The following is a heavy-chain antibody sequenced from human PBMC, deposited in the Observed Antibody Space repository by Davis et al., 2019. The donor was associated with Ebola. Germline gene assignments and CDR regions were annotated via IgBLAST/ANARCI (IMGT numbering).Heavy chain of an antibody. Sequence: GESLKISCAASGFIFSSYSMNWVRQAPGKGLEWVSSISSSSSYIYYADSVKGRFTISRDNAKNSLYLQMNSLRPEDTAVYYCARGDFWSGYYYYYYYYYGMDVWGQGTTVTVSS. J-gene: IGHJ6*02. D-gene: IGHD3-3*01. V-gene: IGHV3-21*01. CDR1: GFIFSSYS. CDR2: ISSSSSYI. CDR3: ARGDFWSGYYYYYYYYYGMDV.